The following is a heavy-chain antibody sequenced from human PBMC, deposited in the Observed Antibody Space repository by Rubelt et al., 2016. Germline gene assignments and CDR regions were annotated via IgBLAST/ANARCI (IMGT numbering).Heavy chain of an antibody. CDR3: ARSRPYDAFDV. Sequence: QVQLVQSGAEVKKPGSSVKVSCKASGGTFSSYAISWVRQAPGQGLEWMGGIIPIFGTANYAQKFQGRVTITADESTSTVYMELRSLRSDDTAVYYCARSRPYDAFDVWAQGTMVTVSS. V-gene: IGHV1-69*01. CDR2: IIPIFGTA. J-gene: IGHJ3*01. CDR1: GGTFSSYA.